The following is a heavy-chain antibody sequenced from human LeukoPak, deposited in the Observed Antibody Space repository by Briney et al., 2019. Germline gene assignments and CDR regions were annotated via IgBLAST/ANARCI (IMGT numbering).Heavy chain of an antibody. Sequence: GGSLRLSCSASGFTFSSYSMNWVRQAPGKGLEWVSVIYSGGSTYYADSVKGRFTISRDNSKNTLYLQMNSLRAEDTAVYYCARVGEGGTDAFDIWGQGTMVTVSS. CDR1: GFTFSSYS. CDR2: IYSGGST. V-gene: IGHV3-66*01. J-gene: IGHJ3*02. D-gene: IGHD3-16*01. CDR3: ARVGEGGTDAFDI.